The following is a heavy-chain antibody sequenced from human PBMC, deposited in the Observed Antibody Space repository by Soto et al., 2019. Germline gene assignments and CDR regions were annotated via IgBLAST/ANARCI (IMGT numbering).Heavy chain of an antibody. CDR2: IYSGGST. J-gene: IGHJ6*03. Sequence: GGSLRLSCAASGFTVSSNYMSWVRQAPGKGLEWVSVIYSGGSTYYADSVKGRFTISRDNSKNTLYLQMNSLRAEDTAVYYCARDRSGYDDFDYYYYYMDVWGKGTTVTVSS. CDR3: ARDRSGYDDFDYYYYYMDV. D-gene: IGHD5-12*01. CDR1: GFTVSSNY. V-gene: IGHV3-66*01.